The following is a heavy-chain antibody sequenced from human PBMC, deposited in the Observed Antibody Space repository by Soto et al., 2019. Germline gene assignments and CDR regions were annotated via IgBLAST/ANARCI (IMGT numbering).Heavy chain of an antibody. CDR3: ARGGDILTGYYTLDY. D-gene: IGHD3-9*01. Sequence: QVQLVESGGGLVKPGGSLRLSCAASGFTFSDYYMSWIRQAPGKGLEWISYISSSSSYTNYADSVKGRFTISRDNAKKSLYLQMNSLRAEDTAVYYCARGGDILTGYYTLDYWGQGILVTVS. V-gene: IGHV3-11*05. CDR2: ISSSSSYT. J-gene: IGHJ4*02. CDR1: GFTFSDYY.